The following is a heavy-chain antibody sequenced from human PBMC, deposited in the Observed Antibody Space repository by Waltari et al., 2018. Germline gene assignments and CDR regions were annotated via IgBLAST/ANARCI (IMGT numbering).Heavy chain of an antibody. CDR2: INPQRQGT. CDR1: GYTFTVHF. D-gene: IGHD6-6*01. CDR3: ARDGFRTSSGVYGWFDP. J-gene: IGHJ5*02. Sequence: QAQLVQSGAEVKKPGASVQLSCKTSGYTFTVHFLHWVPQAPGHGLEWLGWINPQRQGTNYAPKFEDRVTMTWDTSTSTAYMELSRLASDDSAVYYCARDGFRTSSGVYGWFDPWGQGTLVTVSS. V-gene: IGHV1-2*02.